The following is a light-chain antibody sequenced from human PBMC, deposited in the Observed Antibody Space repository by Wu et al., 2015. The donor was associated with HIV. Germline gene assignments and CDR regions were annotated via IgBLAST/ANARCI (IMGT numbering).Light chain of an antibody. J-gene: IGKJ1*01. CDR2: AAS. Sequence: EIQMTQSPSSLSASVGDRVTITCRASQGITNYLAWYQQKPGKVPKVLIYAASTLQSGAPSRSSGSGSGTDFTLTISSLQPEDVATYYCQKYNTAPWTFGQGTKVGIK. CDR1: QGITNY. V-gene: IGKV1-27*01. CDR3: QKYNTAPWT.